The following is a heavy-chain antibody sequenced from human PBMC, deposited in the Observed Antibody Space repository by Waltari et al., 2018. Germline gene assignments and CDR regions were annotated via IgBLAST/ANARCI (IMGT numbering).Heavy chain of an antibody. J-gene: IGHJ2*01. CDR2: MYRGGST. CDR1: GFTIGTNL. CDR3: ARAPMPLWFGNWYFDL. D-gene: IGHD3-10*01. V-gene: IGHV3-53*01. Sequence: EVQLVESGGGLMQPGGSLRLSCAASGFTIGTNLMNWVRQAPGKGPGWVSVMYRGGSTYYADSVKGRFTVSRDNSKNTLYFQMNSLRAEDTAVYYCARAPMPLWFGNWYFDLWGRGTLVTVSS.